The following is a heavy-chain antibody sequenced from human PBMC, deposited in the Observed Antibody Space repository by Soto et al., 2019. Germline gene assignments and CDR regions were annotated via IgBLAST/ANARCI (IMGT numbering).Heavy chain of an antibody. V-gene: IGHV3-74*01. CDR1: GFTLSSYW. CDR2: INSDGSSR. Sequence: ELQLVESGGGLVQPGGSLRLSCVASGFTLSSYWMHWVRQAPGKGLVWVSRINSDGSSRTYADSVRGRLTIARDNAKNTVYMQMNSLRAEDTAVYYCARGDATLSAYYDSMDVWGKGTTVTVSS. J-gene: IGHJ6*03. CDR3: ARGDATLSAYYDSMDV. D-gene: IGHD1-26*01.